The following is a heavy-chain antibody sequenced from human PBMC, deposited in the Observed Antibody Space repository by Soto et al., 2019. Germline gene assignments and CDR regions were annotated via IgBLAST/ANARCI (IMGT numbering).Heavy chain of an antibody. CDR3: ARGSPFTVYFDY. Sequence: SETLSLTCTVSGGSISSGGYYWGWIRQHPGKGLEWIGYIYYSGSTYYNPSLKSRVTISVDTSKNQFSLKLSSVTAADTAVYYCARGSPFTVYFDYWGQGTLVTVSS. CDR2: IYYSGST. J-gene: IGHJ4*02. D-gene: IGHD4-17*01. CDR1: GGSISSGGYY. V-gene: IGHV4-31*03.